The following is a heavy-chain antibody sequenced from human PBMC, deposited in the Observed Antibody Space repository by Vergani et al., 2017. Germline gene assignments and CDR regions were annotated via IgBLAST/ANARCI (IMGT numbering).Heavy chain of an antibody. J-gene: IGHJ3*02. CDR3: ARAPIYCSSTSCYLDAFDI. CDR2: IYYSGST. CDR1: GGSISSGGYY. V-gene: IGHV4-31*03. D-gene: IGHD2-2*01. Sequence: QVQLQESGPGLVKPSQTLSLTCTVSGGSISSGGYYWSWIRQHPGKGLEWIGYIYYSGSTYYNPSLKSRVTRSVDTSKNQFSLKLSSVTAADTAVYYCARAPIYCSSTSCYLDAFDIWGQGTMVTVSS.